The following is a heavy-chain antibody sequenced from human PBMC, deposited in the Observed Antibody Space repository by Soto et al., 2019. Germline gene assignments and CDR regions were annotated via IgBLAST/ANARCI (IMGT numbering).Heavy chain of an antibody. CDR3: ARDKAAAAGSYYYGMDV. J-gene: IGHJ6*02. CDR2: IIPIFGTA. D-gene: IGHD6-13*01. V-gene: IGHV1-69*01. Sequence: QVQLVQSGAEVQKPGSSVKVSCKASGGTFSSYAISWVRQAPGQGLEWMGGIIPIFGTANYAQKFQGRVTITADESTSTAYMELSSLRSEDTAVYYCARDKAAAAGSYYYGMDVWGQGTTVTVSS. CDR1: GGTFSSYA.